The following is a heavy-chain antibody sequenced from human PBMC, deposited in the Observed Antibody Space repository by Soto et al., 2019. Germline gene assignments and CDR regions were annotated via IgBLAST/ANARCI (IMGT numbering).Heavy chain of an antibody. V-gene: IGHV3-23*01. CDR1: VITCGRRS. Sequence: PWWSLRLCCLASVITCGRRSMSWFRQAPGEGLEWVSTITDTGGDTKYADSVRGRFTMSRDNSKKTLYLQMNSLRVEDSALYYCARGSTDSYPGSRIFDFWGRGTLVTVSS. CDR3: ARGSTDSYPGSRIFDF. CDR2: ITDTGGDT. D-gene: IGHD3-10*01. J-gene: IGHJ4*02.